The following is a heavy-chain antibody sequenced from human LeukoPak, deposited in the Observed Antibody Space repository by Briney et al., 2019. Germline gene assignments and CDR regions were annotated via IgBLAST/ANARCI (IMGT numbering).Heavy chain of an antibody. CDR3: ARGGQYYYDSSGYRFDY. CDR2: IYYSGSI. V-gene: IGHV4-31*03. J-gene: IGHJ4*02. D-gene: IGHD3-22*01. CDR1: GGSISSGGYY. Sequence: SQTLSLTCTVSGGSISSGGYYWSWIRQHPGKGLEWIGYIYYSGSIYYNPSLKSRVTISVDTSKNQFSLKLSSVTAADTAVYYCARGGQYYYDSSGYRFDYWGQGTLVTVSS.